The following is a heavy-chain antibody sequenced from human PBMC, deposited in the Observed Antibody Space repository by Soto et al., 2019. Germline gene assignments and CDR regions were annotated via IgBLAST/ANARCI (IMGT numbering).Heavy chain of an antibody. J-gene: IGHJ3*02. V-gene: IGHV4-34*01. CDR1: GGSISSYY. D-gene: IGHD3-3*01. CDR3: ARLALRFHGAFDI. Sequence: PSETLSLTCTVSGGSISSYYWSWIRQPPGKGLEWIGEINHSGSTNYNPSLKSRVTISVDTSKNQFSLKLSSVTAADTAVYYCARLALRFHGAFDIWGQGTMVTVSS. CDR2: INHSGST.